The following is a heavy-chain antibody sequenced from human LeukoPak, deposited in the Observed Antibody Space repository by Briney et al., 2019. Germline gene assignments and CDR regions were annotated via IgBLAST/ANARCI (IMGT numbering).Heavy chain of an antibody. CDR3: ARKKGGVDKGMVDY. D-gene: IGHD5-18*01. CDR2: IYYSGTT. V-gene: IGHV4-39*01. Sequence: SETLSLTCTVSGVSISSSSYYWDWIRQPPGKGLEWIGSIYYSGTTFYNPSLKSRVTISVDTSKNQFSLKLSSVTAADTAVFYCARKKGGVDKGMVDYWGQGTLVTVSS. J-gene: IGHJ4*02. CDR1: GVSISSSSYY.